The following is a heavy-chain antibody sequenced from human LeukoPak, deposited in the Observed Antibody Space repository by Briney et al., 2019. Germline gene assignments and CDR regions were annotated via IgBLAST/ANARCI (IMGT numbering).Heavy chain of an antibody. D-gene: IGHD1-26*01. J-gene: IGHJ4*02. CDR1: GFTFSSYW. CDR2: MNTDGTNT. Sequence: QSGGSLRLSCAASGFTFSSYWMHWVRQSPGGGLVWVSGMNTDGTNTRIADSAKGRFTISRDNAENTVYLQMNSLRPEDTAVYYCARGSGNYYFDHWGQGTLVTVSS. CDR3: ARGSGNYYFDH. V-gene: IGHV3-74*01.